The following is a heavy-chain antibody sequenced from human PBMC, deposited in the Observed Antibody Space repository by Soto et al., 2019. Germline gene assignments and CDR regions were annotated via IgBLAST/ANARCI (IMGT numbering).Heavy chain of an antibody. V-gene: IGHV3-30-3*01. Sequence: GGSLRLSCAASGFTFSSYAMHWVRQAPGKGLEWVAVISYDGSDKYYADSVKGRFTISRDNSKNTLYLQMNSLRAEDTAVYYCARDSVAVAEFYYYYGMDVWGQGTTVTVSS. CDR2: ISYDGSDK. CDR3: ARDSVAVAEFYYYYGMDV. D-gene: IGHD6-19*01. CDR1: GFTFSSYA. J-gene: IGHJ6*02.